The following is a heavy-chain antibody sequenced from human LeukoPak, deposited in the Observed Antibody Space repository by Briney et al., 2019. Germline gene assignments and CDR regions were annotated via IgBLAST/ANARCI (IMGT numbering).Heavy chain of an antibody. CDR3: ARVTGTTPFDY. Sequence: PSETLSLTCAVSGGSISSTNWWSWVRQPPDKGLEWIGEISHTGNTNYNPSLESRVTISVDTSKNQFSLKLSSVTAADTVVYFCARVTGTTPFDYWGQGSLVTVSS. J-gene: IGHJ4*02. D-gene: IGHD1-1*01. CDR2: ISHTGNT. V-gene: IGHV4-4*02. CDR1: GGSISSTNW.